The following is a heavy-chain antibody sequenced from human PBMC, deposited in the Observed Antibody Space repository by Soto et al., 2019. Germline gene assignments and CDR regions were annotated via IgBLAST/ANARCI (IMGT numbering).Heavy chain of an antibody. CDR2: IYYSGST. Sequence: SETLSLTCTVSGGSISSGDYYWSWIRQPPGKGLEWIGYIYYSGSTYYNPSLKSRVTISVDTSKNQFSLKLSSVTAADTAVYYCARQRYYDILTGYKYYFDYWGQGTLVTVSS. J-gene: IGHJ4*02. CDR1: GGSISSGDYY. D-gene: IGHD3-9*01. V-gene: IGHV4-30-4*01. CDR3: ARQRYYDILTGYKYYFDY.